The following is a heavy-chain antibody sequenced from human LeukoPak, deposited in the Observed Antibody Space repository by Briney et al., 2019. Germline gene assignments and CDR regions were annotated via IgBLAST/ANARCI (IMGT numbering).Heavy chain of an antibody. V-gene: IGHV3-74*01. Sequence: GGSLRLSCAASGFTFSSHWMRWVRQAPGKGLVWVSRINSDGSTTSYADSVKGRFTISRDNAKNTLYLQMNSLRAEDTAVYYCARVMYYYHSSGSIAVYYFDYWGQGTLVTVSS. CDR1: GFTFSSHW. CDR2: INSDGSTT. J-gene: IGHJ4*02. CDR3: ARVMYYYHSSGSIAVYYFDY. D-gene: IGHD3-22*01.